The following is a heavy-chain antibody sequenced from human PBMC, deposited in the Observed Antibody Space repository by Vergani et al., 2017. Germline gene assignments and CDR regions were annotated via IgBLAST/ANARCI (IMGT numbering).Heavy chain of an antibody. Sequence: QVQLVESGGGVVQRGGSLRLSCATSGFTLSNYDMQWIRQGPGKGLEFVAFIHFDGSNQYYADSVKARFTLSRDFSKNTQYLQMNSLRPDDTATYNCAKHFKGWGIDYWGQGTQVIVSS. V-gene: IGHV3-30*02. CDR2: IHFDGSNQ. J-gene: IGHJ4*02. CDR3: AKHFKGWGIDY. CDR1: GFTLSNYD. D-gene: IGHD3-16*01.